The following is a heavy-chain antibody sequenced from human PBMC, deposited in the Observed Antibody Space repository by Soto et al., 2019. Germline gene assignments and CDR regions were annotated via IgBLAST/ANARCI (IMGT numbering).Heavy chain of an antibody. D-gene: IGHD1-1*01. CDR3: VRDGTKTLRDWFDP. Sequence: SETLSLTCTVSGASISGFYWSWIRKSAGKGLEWIGRIYATGTTDYNPSLKSRVMMSVDTPKKQFSLKLRPVTAADTAVYYCVRDGTKTLRDWFDPWGQGSSVTDSS. CDR2: IYATGTT. V-gene: IGHV4-4*07. CDR1: GASISGFY. J-gene: IGHJ5*02.